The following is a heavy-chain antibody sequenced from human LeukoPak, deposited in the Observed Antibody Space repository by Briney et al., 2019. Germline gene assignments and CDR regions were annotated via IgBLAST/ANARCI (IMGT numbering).Heavy chain of an antibody. J-gene: IGHJ4*02. V-gene: IGHV4-39*07. CDR3: ARRSIFGVEDIDY. Sequence: PSETLSLTCTVSGGPISSSSYYWGWIRQPPGKGLEWIGSIYYSGSTYYNPSLKSRVTISVDTSKNQFSLKLSSVTAADTAVYYCARRSIFGVEDIDYWGQGTLVTVSS. CDR2: IYYSGST. D-gene: IGHD3-3*01. CDR1: GGPISSSSYY.